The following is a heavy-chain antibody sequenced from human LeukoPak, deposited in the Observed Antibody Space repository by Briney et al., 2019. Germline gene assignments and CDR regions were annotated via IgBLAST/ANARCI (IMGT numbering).Heavy chain of an antibody. J-gene: IGHJ4*02. V-gene: IGHV3-53*01. Sequence: GGSLRLSCAASGFTVSSNYMSWVRQAPGKGLEWVSVIYSSGNTYYADSVKGRFTISRDNSKNTLYLQMNSLRAEDTAVYYCARDGLSSSWQGFDYWGQGTLVTVSS. CDR2: IYSSGNT. CDR3: ARDGLSSSWQGFDY. D-gene: IGHD6-13*01. CDR1: GFTVSSNY.